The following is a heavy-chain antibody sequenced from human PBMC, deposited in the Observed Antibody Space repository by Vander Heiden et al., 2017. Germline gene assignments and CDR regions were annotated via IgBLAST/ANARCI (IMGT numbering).Heavy chain of an antibody. Sequence: QLQLQESGPGLVKPSETLSLSCTVSGGSISSSSYYWGWIRQPPGKGLEWIGSIYYSGNTYYNPSLKSRVTISVDTSKNLFSLNLSCVTAADTAVYYCARTTSGSYHSPAGYWGQGTLVTVSS. J-gene: IGHJ4*02. D-gene: IGHD1-26*01. V-gene: IGHV4-39*01. CDR1: GGSISSSSYY. CDR2: IYYSGNT. CDR3: ARTTSGSYHSPAGY.